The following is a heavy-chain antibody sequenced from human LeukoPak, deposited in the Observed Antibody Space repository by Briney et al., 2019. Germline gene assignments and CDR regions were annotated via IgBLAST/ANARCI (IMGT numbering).Heavy chain of an antibody. J-gene: IGHJ6*02. D-gene: IGHD6-13*01. CDR3: ARGRSWSRGDFYGMDV. V-gene: IGHV3-30*04. Sequence: GGPLRLSCAASGFTFSNYAMHWVRQAPGKGLEWVAGVSYDGGNKYYADSVKGRITFSRDNSEYTLYLQMNSLRAEDTGVYYCARGRSWSRGDFYGMDVWGQGTTVTVSS. CDR1: GFTFSNYA. CDR2: VSYDGGNK.